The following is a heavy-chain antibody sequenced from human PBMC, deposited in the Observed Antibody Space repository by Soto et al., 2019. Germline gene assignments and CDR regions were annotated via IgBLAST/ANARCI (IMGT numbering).Heavy chain of an antibody. CDR3: ARWDNGYVTSEGAFDI. D-gene: IGHD3-10*02. CDR1: GDTFSSYT. CDR2: IIPLFGTP. J-gene: IGHJ3*02. Sequence: SVKVSCKAPGDTFSSYTITWVRQAPGQGLEWLGGIIPLFGTPNYAQKFQGRVTITADESTSTSSMELSSLRSEDTAVYFCARWDNGYVTSEGAFDIWGQGTMVTV. V-gene: IGHV1-69*13.